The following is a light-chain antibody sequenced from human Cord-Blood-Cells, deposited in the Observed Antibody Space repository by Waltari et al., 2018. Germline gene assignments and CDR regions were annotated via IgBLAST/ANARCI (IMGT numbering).Light chain of an antibody. J-gene: IGLJ2*01. Sequence: QSALTPPASVSGSPGQSITISCTGTSSDVGGYNYVSWYQQPPGKAPKLMIYDVSNRPSGVSNRFSGSKSGNTASLTISGLQAEDEADYYCSSYTSSSTLVFGGGTKLTVL. CDR3: SSYTSSSTLV. CDR2: DVS. V-gene: IGLV2-14*01. CDR1: SSDVGGYNY.